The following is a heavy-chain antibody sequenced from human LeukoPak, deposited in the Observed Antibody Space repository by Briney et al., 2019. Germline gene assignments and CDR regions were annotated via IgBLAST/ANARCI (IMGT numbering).Heavy chain of an antibody. CDR1: GYTFTSYD. CDR2: MNPNSGNT. J-gene: IGHJ4*02. Sequence: ASVKVSCKASGYTFTSYDINWVRQATGQGLEWMGWMNPNSGNTGYAQKFQGRVTMTRNTSISTAYMELSSLRSEDTAVYYCARDQAVVVVAATGHYWGQGTLVTVSS. CDR3: ARDQAVVVVAATGHY. D-gene: IGHD2-15*01. V-gene: IGHV1-8*01.